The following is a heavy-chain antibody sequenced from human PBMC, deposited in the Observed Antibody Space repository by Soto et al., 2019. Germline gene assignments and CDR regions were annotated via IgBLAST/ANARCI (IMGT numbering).Heavy chain of an antibody. V-gene: IGHV3-23*01. CDR2: ISGSGGST. Sequence: EVQLLESGGGLVQPGGSLILSCAASGFTFSSYAMSWVRQAPGKGLEWVSAISGSGGSTYYADSVKGRFTISRDNSKNTLYLQMNSLRAEDTAVYYCAKDRIVGYMRGYFQHWGQGTLVTVSS. D-gene: IGHD3-22*01. CDR1: GFTFSSYA. CDR3: AKDRIVGYMRGYFQH. J-gene: IGHJ1*01.